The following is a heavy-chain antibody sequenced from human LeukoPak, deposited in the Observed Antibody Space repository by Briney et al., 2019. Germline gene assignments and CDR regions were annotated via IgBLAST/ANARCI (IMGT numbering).Heavy chain of an antibody. D-gene: IGHD3-10*01. J-gene: IGHJ4*02. V-gene: IGHV3-21*01. CDR3: AHTYGSGSVDY. Sequence: GGSLRLSCVASGLRFSSYAMSWVRQAPGKGLEWVSSISSSSSYICYADSVKGRFTISRDNAKNSLYLQMNSLRAEDTAVYYCAHTYGSGSVDYWGQGTLVTVSS. CDR2: ISSSSSYI. CDR1: GLRFSSYA.